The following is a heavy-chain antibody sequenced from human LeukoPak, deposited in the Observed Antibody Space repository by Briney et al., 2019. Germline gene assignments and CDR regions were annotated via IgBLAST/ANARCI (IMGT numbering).Heavy chain of an antibody. CDR3: ARGDSLNYDFWSGPNWFDP. CDR2: IYNSGST. CDR1: GGSISSYY. D-gene: IGHD3-3*01. V-gene: IGHV4-59*01. Sequence: SETLSLTCTVSGGSISSYYWSWIRQPPGKGLEWIGYIYNSGSTNYNPSLKSRVTISVDTSKNQFSLKLNSVTAADTAVYYCARGDSLNYDFWSGPNWFDPWGQGTLVTVSS. J-gene: IGHJ5*02.